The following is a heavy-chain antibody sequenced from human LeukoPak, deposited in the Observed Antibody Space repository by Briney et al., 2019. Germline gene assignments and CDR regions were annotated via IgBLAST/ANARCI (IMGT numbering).Heavy chain of an antibody. V-gene: IGHV4-59*01. D-gene: IGHD4-17*01. CDR2: MYNSGST. CDR3: ARGIESYGDYGY. CDR1: GGSISGSY. J-gene: IGHJ4*02. Sequence: PSETLSLTCTVSGGSISGSYWSWIRQPPGKGLEWIAYMYNSGSTNYNPSLKSRVTISIDTSKNQFSLKLSSLTAADTAIYYCARGIESYGDYGYWGQGTLVTVSS.